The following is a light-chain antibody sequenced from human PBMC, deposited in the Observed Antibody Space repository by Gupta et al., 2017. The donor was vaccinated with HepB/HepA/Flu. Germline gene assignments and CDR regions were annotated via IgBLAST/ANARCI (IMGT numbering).Light chain of an antibody. V-gene: IGLV3-21*03. Sequence: SYVLTQPPSVSVAPGKTARITCGGNNIGSKNVHWYQQKPGQAPVLVVHDDSDRPSGIPERFSGSNSGNTATLTISGVEAGDEADYYCPAWDSSGDHLVFGGGTKLTVL. CDR3: PAWDSSGDHLV. J-gene: IGLJ3*02. CDR2: DDS. CDR1: NIGSKN.